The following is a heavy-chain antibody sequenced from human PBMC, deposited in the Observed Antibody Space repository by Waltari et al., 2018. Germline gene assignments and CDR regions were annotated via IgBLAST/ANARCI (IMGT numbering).Heavy chain of an antibody. CDR1: GYPISSNYY. J-gene: IGHJ5*02. CDR2: IYHTCGT. D-gene: IGHD3-3*01. CDR3: ARGAYHDFWSGDYPYNWFDP. V-gene: IGHV4-38-2*02. Sequence: QVQPQESGPGLVTPSETLSLTCKVSGYPISSNYYWGWIRQPPWKGPEWIGTIYHTCGTYYNPSLKSRVTVSVDTSKNQFSLNLNSVTAADTAVYYCARGAYHDFWSGDYPYNWFDPWGQGTLVTVSS.